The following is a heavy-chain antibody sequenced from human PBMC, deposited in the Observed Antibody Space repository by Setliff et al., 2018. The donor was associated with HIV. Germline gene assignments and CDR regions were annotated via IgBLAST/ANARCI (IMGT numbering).Heavy chain of an antibody. CDR1: GFPFSGHQ. CDR2: IKQDESEK. D-gene: IGHD5-12*01. CDR3: ARDWRSGYDLNFDY. Sequence: PGGSLRLSCAASGFPFSGHQMSWVRQAPGKGLEWVAKIKQDESEKYYVDSVKGRFTISRDNAKNSLYLQMNSLRAEDTAMYYCARDWRSGYDLNFDYWGQGTLVTVSS. J-gene: IGHJ4*02. V-gene: IGHV3-7*01.